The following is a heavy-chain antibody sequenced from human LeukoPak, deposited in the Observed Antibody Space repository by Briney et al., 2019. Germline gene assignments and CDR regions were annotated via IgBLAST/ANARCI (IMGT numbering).Heavy chain of an antibody. CDR3: TKDARKATPLDSSGYYHGLFDY. Sequence: GGSLRLSCAASGFTFSSYAMCWVRQAPGKGLEWVSAISGSGGSTYYADSVKGRFTISRDNSKNTLYLQMNSLRAEDTAVYYCTKDARKATPLDSSGYYHGLFDYWGQGTLVTVSS. V-gene: IGHV3-23*01. CDR1: GFTFSSYA. D-gene: IGHD3-22*01. J-gene: IGHJ4*02. CDR2: ISGSGGST.